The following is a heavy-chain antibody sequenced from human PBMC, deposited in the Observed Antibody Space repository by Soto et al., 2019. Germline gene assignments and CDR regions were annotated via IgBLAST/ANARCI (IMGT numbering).Heavy chain of an antibody. Sequence: GASVHVSCKASGPTFRGYYVHWVRPAPGQGLDGMGWVNPNSGGTHSAQKFQGRVSMTRDTSLSAVYMELRSLGRDEMAVYFCSRDYVGDGLTVTTGEFGRLWGQGTLVTVSS. CDR1: GPTFRGYY. J-gene: IGHJ4*02. D-gene: IGHD1-26*01. CDR2: VNPNSGGT. V-gene: IGHV1-2*02. CDR3: SRDYVGDGLTVTTGEFGRL.